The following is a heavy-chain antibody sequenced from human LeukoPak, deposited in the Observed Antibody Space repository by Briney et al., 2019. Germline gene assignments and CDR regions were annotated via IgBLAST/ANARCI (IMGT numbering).Heavy chain of an antibody. CDR1: GFTFSTYS. V-gene: IGHV3-48*01. CDR3: AKGRAGTPGLDWYFDL. Sequence: QAGGSLRLSCAASGFTFSTYSMNWVRQAPGKGLEWVSYISSSSSTIYYADSVKGRFTISRDNAKNSLYLQMNSLRAEDTAVYYCAKGRAGTPGLDWYFDLWGRGTLVTVSS. CDR2: ISSSSSTI. D-gene: IGHD3/OR15-3a*01. J-gene: IGHJ2*01.